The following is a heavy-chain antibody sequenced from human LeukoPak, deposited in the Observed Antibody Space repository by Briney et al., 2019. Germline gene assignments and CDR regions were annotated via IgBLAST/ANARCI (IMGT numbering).Heavy chain of an antibody. CDR3: ARFPYGSGSYYNGNSWFDP. D-gene: IGHD3-10*01. V-gene: IGHV4-31*03. Sequence: SETLSLTCTVSGGSISSGGYYWSWIRQHPGKGLEWIGYIYYSGSTYYNPSLKSRVTISVDTSKNQFSLKLSSVTAADTAVYYCARFPYGSGSYYNGNSWFDPWGQGTLVTVSS. CDR1: GGSISSGGYY. CDR2: IYYSGST. J-gene: IGHJ5*02.